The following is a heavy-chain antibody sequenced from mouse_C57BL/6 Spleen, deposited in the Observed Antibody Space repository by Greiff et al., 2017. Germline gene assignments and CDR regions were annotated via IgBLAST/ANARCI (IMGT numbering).Heavy chain of an antibody. CDR2: INPYNGGT. CDR1: GYTFTDYY. CDR3: ARSGDYDGYYYAMDY. D-gene: IGHD1-1*02. J-gene: IGHJ2*01. Sequence: EVQLQQSGPVLVKPGASVKMSCKASGYTFTDYYMNWVKQSHGKSLEWIGVINPYNGGTSYNQKFKGKATLTVDKSSSTAYMELNSLTSEDSAVYYCARSGDYDGYYYAMDYWGQGTTLTVSS. V-gene: IGHV1-19*01.